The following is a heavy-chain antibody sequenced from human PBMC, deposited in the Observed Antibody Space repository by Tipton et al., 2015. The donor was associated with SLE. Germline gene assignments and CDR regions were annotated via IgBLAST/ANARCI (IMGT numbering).Heavy chain of an antibody. CDR2: IIPIFGTP. D-gene: IGHD5-24*01. CDR1: GGTFSNFA. CDR3: ARRRWLQLDWYFDL. V-gene: IGHV1-69*01. Sequence: QLVQSGAEVKKPGSSVKVSCKASGGTFSNFAISWVRQAPGQGLEWMGEIIPIFGTPNSAQKFQGRVTITADEVTSTAYMEQSSLRPEDAAVYYCARRRWLQLDWYFDLWGRGILVSVSS. J-gene: IGHJ2*01.